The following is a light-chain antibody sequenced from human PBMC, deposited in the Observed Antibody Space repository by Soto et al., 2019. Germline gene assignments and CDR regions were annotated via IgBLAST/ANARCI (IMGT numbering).Light chain of an antibody. Sequence: QSALTQPASISGSPGQSITISCTGSNSDIGSYDFVAWYQQLPGKAPRLIIYGVTNRPSGVSDRFSGSKSGNTASLTISGLQAEDEADYYCSSYTNLNTLGAFGGGTKLTVL. J-gene: IGLJ2*01. CDR1: NSDIGSYDF. CDR2: GVT. V-gene: IGLV2-14*03. CDR3: SSYTNLNTLGA.